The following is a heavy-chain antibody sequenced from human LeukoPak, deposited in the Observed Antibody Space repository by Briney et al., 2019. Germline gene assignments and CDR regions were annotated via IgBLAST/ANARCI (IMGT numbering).Heavy chain of an antibody. CDR1: GYTFTSYG. D-gene: IGHD5-12*01. J-gene: IGHJ4*02. CDR3: ARSVDIVATIRSFDY. Sequence: ASVKVSCKASGYTFTSYGISWVRQAPGQGLEWMGWISAYNGNTNYAQKLQGRVTMTIDTSTSTAYMELRSLRSDDTAVYYCARSVDIVATIRSFDYWGQGTLVTVSS. V-gene: IGHV1-18*01. CDR2: ISAYNGNT.